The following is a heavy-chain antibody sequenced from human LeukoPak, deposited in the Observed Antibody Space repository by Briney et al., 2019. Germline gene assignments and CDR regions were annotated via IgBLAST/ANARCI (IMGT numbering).Heavy chain of an antibody. D-gene: IGHD6-19*01. Sequence: PSETLSLTCTVSGGSISSYYWSWIRQPPGKGLEWIGYIYYSGSTNYNPSLKSRVTISVDTSKNQFSLKLSSVTAADTAVYYCARVHINSSGWYGINYYFDYWGQGTLVTVSS. V-gene: IGHV4-59*01. J-gene: IGHJ4*02. CDR1: GGSISSYY. CDR2: IYYSGST. CDR3: ARVHINSSGWYGINYYFDY.